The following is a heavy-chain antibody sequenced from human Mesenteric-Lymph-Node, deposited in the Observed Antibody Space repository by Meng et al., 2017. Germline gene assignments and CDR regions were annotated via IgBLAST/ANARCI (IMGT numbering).Heavy chain of an antibody. V-gene: IGHV4-59*12. J-gene: IGHJ4*02. CDR1: GGSISSYY. Sequence: QVQLQESGPGLVKPSETLSLTCTVSGGSISSYYWSWIRQPPGKGLEWIGEIYHSGSTNYNPSLKSRVTISVDKSKNQFSLKLSSVTAADTAVYYCARDPGTVTDYWGQGTLVTVSS. D-gene: IGHD4-17*01. CDR2: IYHSGST. CDR3: ARDPGTVTDY.